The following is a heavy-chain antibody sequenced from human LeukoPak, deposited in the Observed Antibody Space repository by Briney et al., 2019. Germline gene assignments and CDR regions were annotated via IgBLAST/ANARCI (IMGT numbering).Heavy chain of an antibody. CDR2: IYRSGST. J-gene: IGHJ3*02. Sequence: SETLSLTCAVSGYSISSSYYWGWIRQPPEKGLEWIGSIYRSGSTYYNPSLKSRVTISVDTSKNQFSLKLSSVTAADTAVYYCARYSAGIHGAFYIWGQGTMVTVSS. CDR1: GYSISSSYY. CDR3: ARYSAGIHGAFYI. V-gene: IGHV4-38-2*01. D-gene: IGHD6-13*01.